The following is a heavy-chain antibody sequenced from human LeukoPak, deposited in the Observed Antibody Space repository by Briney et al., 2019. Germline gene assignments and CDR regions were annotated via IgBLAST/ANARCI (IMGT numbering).Heavy chain of an antibody. CDR3: ARANGYYYDSRRLFFDY. J-gene: IGHJ4*02. D-gene: IGHD3-22*01. CDR2: INPSGGST. CDR1: GYTFTSYY. Sequence: ASVKVSCKASGYTFTSYYMHWVRQAPGQGLEWMGLINPSGGSTSYAQKFQGRVTMTRDTSTSTVYMELSSLRSEDTAVYYCARANGYYYDSRRLFFDYWGQGTLVTVSS. V-gene: IGHV1-46*01.